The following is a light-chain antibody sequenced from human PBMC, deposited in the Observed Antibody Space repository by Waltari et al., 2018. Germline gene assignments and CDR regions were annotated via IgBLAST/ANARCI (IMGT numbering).Light chain of an antibody. J-gene: IGKJ5*01. CDR3: QQYGSSSPIT. V-gene: IGKV3-20*01. CDR2: GAS. Sequence: EIVLTQSPGTLSLSPGERATLSCRASQSVRSNYLAWYQQKPGQAPRHLIFGASSRATGVPDRFSGSGSGTDFTLTISRLEPEDFAVFYCQQYGSSSPITFGQGTRLEIK. CDR1: QSVRSNY.